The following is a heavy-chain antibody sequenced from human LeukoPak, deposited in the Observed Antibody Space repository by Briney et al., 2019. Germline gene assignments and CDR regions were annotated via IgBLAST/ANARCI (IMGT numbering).Heavy chain of an antibody. Sequence: GASVKVSCKAAGYTFTSYGISWVRQAPGQGLEWMGWISAYNGNKKYAQKLQGRVTMTTDTSTSTAYMELRSLRSDDTAVYYCARDHIDYGSGSYYNGVFDYWGQGTLVTVSS. D-gene: IGHD3-10*01. CDR3: ARDHIDYGSGSYYNGVFDY. CDR2: ISAYNGNK. V-gene: IGHV1-18*01. J-gene: IGHJ4*02. CDR1: GYTFTSYG.